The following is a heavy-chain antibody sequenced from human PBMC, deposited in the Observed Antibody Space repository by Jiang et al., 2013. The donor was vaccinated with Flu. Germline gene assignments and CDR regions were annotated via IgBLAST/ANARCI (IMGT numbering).Heavy chain of an antibody. Sequence: VQLVESGAEVKKPGESLKISCQGSGYIFSQYWIGWVRQMPGKGLEWMGIVHPGDSKTMYSPSFQGQVTFSVDKSTSTAYLQWSSLKASDTAIYYCARQMDTAMAKWFDPWGQGTLVTVSS. V-gene: IGHV5-51*01. D-gene: IGHD5-18*01. J-gene: IGHJ5*02. CDR1: GYIFSQYW. CDR2: VHPGDSKT. CDR3: ARQMDTAMAKWFDP.